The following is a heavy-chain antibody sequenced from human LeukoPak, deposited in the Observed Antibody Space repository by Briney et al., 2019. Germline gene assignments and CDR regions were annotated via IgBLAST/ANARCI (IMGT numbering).Heavy chain of an antibody. CDR1: GYIFSNSA. Sequence: ASVKVSCKASGYIFSNSAMHWVRQAPGQRLQWMGWINAGNGNTKYSRKFQGRVTITRDTSASTAYMELSSLRSEDTAVYYCARDILTPRYSSSWYDYYYYGMDVWGQGTTVTVSS. D-gene: IGHD6-13*01. CDR2: INAGNGNT. V-gene: IGHV1-3*01. J-gene: IGHJ6*02. CDR3: ARDILTPRYSSSWYDYYYYGMDV.